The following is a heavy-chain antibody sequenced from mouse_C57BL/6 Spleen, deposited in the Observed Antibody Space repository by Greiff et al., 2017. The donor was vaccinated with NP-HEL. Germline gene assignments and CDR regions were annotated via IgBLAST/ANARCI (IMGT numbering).Heavy chain of an antibody. CDR1: GFTFSSYA. J-gene: IGHJ3*01. V-gene: IGHV5-4*01. Sequence: EVKLEESGGGLVKPGGSLKLSCAASGFTFSSYAMSWVRQTPEKRLEWVATISDGGSYTYYPDNVKGRFPISRDNAKNNLYLQMSHLKSEDTAMYYCARDRGDYDVEFAYWGQGTLVTVSA. CDR2: ISDGGSYT. D-gene: IGHD2-4*01. CDR3: ARDRGDYDVEFAY.